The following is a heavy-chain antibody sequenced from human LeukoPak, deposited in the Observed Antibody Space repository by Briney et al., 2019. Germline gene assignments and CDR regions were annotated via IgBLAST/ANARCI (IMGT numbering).Heavy chain of an antibody. CDR1: GFTFSSYA. CDR3: AKGRDGYNLDY. CDR2: IRGSGGST. J-gene: IGHJ4*02. Sequence: PGGSLRLSCAASGFTFSSYAMSWVRQAPGKGLEWVSAIRGSGGSTYYADSVKGRFTISRDNSKNTLNLQMNSLRADDTAVYYCAKGRDGYNLDYWGQGTLVTVSS. D-gene: IGHD5-24*01. V-gene: IGHV3-23*01.